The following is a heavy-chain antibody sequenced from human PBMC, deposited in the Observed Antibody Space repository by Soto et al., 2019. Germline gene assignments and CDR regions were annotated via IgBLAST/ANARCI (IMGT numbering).Heavy chain of an antibody. V-gene: IGHV4-31*03. Sequence: QVQLQESGPGLVKPSQTLSLTCTVSGGSISSGGYYWSWIRQHPGKGLEWIGYIYYSGSTYYNPSLKSRVTISVDTSKNQFSLKLSSVTAADTAVYYCARAGDSSGYYYPDWFDPWGQGTLVTVSS. J-gene: IGHJ5*02. D-gene: IGHD3-22*01. CDR1: GGSISSGGYY. CDR3: ARAGDSSGYYYPDWFDP. CDR2: IYYSGST.